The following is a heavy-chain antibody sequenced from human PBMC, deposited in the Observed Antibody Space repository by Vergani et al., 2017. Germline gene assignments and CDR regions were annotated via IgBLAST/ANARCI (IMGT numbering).Heavy chain of an antibody. J-gene: IGHJ2*01. CDR3: ARGLNIAVAGEYWYFDL. D-gene: IGHD6-19*01. CDR2: INWNGGST. V-gene: IGHV3-20*04. CDR1: GFTFDDYG. Sequence: EVQLVESGGGVVRPGGSLRLSCAASGFTFDDYGMSWVRQAPGKGLEWVAGINWNGGSTGYADSVKGRFTISRDNAKNSLYLQMNSLRAEDMALYYCARGLNIAVAGEYWYFDLWGRGTLVTVSS.